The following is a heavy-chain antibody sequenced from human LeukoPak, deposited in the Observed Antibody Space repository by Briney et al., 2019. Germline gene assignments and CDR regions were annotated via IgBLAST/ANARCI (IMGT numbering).Heavy chain of an antibody. J-gene: IGHJ4*02. CDR2: INHSGST. CDR3: ARDLLWFGD. CDR1: GGSFSGYY. Sequence: SETLSLTCAVYGGSFSGYYWSWIRQPPGKGLEWIGEINHSGSTNYNPSLKSRVTISVDTSKNQFSLKLSSVTAADTAVYYCARDLLWFGDWDQGTLVTVSS. D-gene: IGHD3-10*01. V-gene: IGHV4-34*01.